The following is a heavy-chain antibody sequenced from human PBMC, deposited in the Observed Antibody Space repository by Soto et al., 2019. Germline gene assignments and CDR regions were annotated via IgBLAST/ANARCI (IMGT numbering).Heavy chain of an antibody. CDR3: ATTKFTTRAFDI. Sequence: ASVKVSCKASGYTLTELPMHWVRQAPGKGLEWMGGFDPEDGETIYAQKFQGRVTMTEDTSTDTAYMELSSLRSEDTAVYYCATTKFTTRAFDIWGQGTMVTVSS. D-gene: IGHD1-1*01. V-gene: IGHV1-24*01. CDR2: FDPEDGET. CDR1: GYTLTELP. J-gene: IGHJ3*02.